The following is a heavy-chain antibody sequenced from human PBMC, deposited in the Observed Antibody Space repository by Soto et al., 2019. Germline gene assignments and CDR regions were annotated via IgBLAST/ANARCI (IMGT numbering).Heavy chain of an antibody. Sequence: QVQLVQSGAEVKKPGSSVKVSCKASGGTFSSYAISWVRQAPGQGIEWMGGIIPIFGTANYAQKFQGRVTITADESTSTAYMELSSLRSEDTAVYYCEVIDSGWYRPLDYWGQGTLVTVSS. J-gene: IGHJ4*02. D-gene: IGHD6-19*01. CDR3: EVIDSGWYRPLDY. CDR1: GGTFSSYA. CDR2: IIPIFGTA. V-gene: IGHV1-69*01.